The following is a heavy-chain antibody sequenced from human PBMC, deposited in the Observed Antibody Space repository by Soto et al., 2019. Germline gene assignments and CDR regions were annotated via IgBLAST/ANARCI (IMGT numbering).Heavy chain of an antibody. J-gene: IGHJ6*02. CDR3: ARVRYSYGHYYYYGMDV. CDR2: IIPILGIA. V-gene: IGHV1-69*04. Sequence: ASVKVSCKASGGTFSSYAISWVRQAPGQGLEWMGRIIPILGIANYAQKFQGRVTITADKSTSTAYMELSSLRSEDTAVYYCARVRYSYGHYYYYGMDVWGQGTTVTVSS. CDR1: GGTFSSYA. D-gene: IGHD5-18*01.